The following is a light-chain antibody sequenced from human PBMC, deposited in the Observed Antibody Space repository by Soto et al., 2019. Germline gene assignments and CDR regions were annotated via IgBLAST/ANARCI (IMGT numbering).Light chain of an antibody. V-gene: IGKV1-39*01. Sequence: DIQMTQSPSSLSASVGDRVIITCRASQSISNFLNWYQQKPGKAPSLVIYASFSLQSGVPSRFSGSGSGTDFTLTISSLQPEYCGPYYCQHTYSAPFTFGLGTKLELK. J-gene: IGKJ2*01. CDR1: QSISNF. CDR3: QHTYSAPFT. CDR2: ASF.